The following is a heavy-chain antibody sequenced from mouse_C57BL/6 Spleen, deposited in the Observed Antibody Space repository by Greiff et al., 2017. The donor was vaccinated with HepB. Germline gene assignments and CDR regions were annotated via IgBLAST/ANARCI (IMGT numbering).Heavy chain of an antibody. J-gene: IGHJ4*01. CDR3: ARRRQDYAMDY. CDR2: IDPSDSYT. Sequence: QVQLKESGAELVMPGASVKLSCKASGYTFTSYWMHWVKQRPGQGLEWIGEIDPSDSYTNYNQKFKGKSTLTVDKSSSTAYMQLSSLTSEDSAVYYCARRRQDYAMDYWGQGTSVTVSS. CDR1: GYTFTSYW. V-gene: IGHV1-69*01.